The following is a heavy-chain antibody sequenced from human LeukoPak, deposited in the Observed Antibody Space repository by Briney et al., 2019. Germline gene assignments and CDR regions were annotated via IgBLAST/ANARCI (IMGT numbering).Heavy chain of an antibody. CDR2: ISGSGGST. V-gene: IGHV3-23*01. D-gene: IGHD3-22*01. CDR3: AKSGYYDSSGHLYNWFDP. J-gene: IGHJ5*02. Sequence: GGSLRLSCAASGFTVSSNYMNWVRQAPGKGLEWVSAISGSGGSTYYADSVKGRFTISRDNSKNTLYLQMNSLRAEDTAVYYCAKSGYYDSSGHLYNWFDPWGQGTLVTVSS. CDR1: GFTVSSNY.